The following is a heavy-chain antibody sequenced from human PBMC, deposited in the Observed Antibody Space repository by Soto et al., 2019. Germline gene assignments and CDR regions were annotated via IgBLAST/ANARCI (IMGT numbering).Heavy chain of an antibody. D-gene: IGHD3-16*01. CDR1: GFTFSSYA. CDR2: ISGSGGST. J-gene: IGHJ6*02. Sequence: GGSLRLSCAAAGFTFSSYAMSWVRQAPGKGLEWVSAISGSGGSTYYADSVKGRFTISRDNSKNTLYLQMNSLRAEDTAVYYCAKGLRFGELILYYYYYGMDGWGQGTTVTVSS. CDR3: AKGLRFGELILYYYYYGMDG. V-gene: IGHV3-23*01.